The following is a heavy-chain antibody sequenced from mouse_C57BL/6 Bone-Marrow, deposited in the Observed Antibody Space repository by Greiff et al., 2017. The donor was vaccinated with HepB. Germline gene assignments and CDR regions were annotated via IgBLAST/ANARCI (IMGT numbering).Heavy chain of an antibody. D-gene: IGHD2-10*02. Sequence: EVKLQESGPGMVKPSQSLSLTCTVTGYSITSGYDWHWIRHFPGNKLEWMAYISYSGSTNYNPSLKSRISITHDTSKNHFFLKLNSVTTEDTATYYCARMGYGNYYFDYWGQGTTLTVSP. V-gene: IGHV3-1*01. J-gene: IGHJ2*01. CDR1: GYSITSGYD. CDR3: ARMGYGNYYFDY. CDR2: ISYSGST.